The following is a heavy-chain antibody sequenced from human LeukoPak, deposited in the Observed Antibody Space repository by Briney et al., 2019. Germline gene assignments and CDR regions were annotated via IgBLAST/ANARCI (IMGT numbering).Heavy chain of an antibody. CDR3: AREYDVLTGYQTARAFDT. V-gene: IGHV1-18*04. CDR1: GYTFTSYG. Sequence: ASVKVSCKASGYTFTSYGISWVRQAPGQGLEWMGWISAYNGNTNYAQKLQGRVTMTTDTSTSTADMELRSLRSDDAAVYYCAREYDVLTGYQTARAFDTWGQRTMGTVSP. CDR2: ISAYNGNT. J-gene: IGHJ3*02. D-gene: IGHD3-9*01.